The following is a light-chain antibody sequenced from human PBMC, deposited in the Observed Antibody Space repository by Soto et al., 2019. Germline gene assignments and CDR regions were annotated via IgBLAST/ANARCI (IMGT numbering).Light chain of an antibody. J-gene: IGKJ2*01. V-gene: IGKV3-20*01. CDR1: QSISSSY. CDR2: AAS. Sequence: EIVLTQSPGTLSLSPGERATLSCRASQSISSSYLAWYQQRPGQAPRLLIYAASSRATGIPDRFSGGGSATEFTLTGSRLEPEDFAVYYCQQYGSPPPTFGQGTKLEIK. CDR3: QQYGSPPPT.